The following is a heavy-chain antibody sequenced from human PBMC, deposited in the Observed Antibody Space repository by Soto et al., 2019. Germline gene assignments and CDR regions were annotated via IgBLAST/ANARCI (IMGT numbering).Heavy chain of an antibody. V-gene: IGHV4-39*01. Sequence: AXXTLSLPFSVSGGSISKMRYYWALIRQSPGKGLDWIGSISYTGSAFYNPSLNSRVTISLDTSNNHFSLKLRSLTAADTAVYYCARQTKDYYDTSGYYVNWGQGTLVTVSS. CDR2: ISYTGSA. D-gene: IGHD3-22*01. CDR3: ARQTKDYYDTSGYYVN. CDR1: GGSISKMRYY. J-gene: IGHJ4*02.